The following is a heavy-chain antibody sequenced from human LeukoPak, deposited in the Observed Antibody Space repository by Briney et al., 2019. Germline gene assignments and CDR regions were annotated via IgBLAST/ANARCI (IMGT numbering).Heavy chain of an antibody. J-gene: IGHJ3*02. D-gene: IGHD3-22*01. CDR3: AKGPYYYDSSAYHYRAFDI. Sequence: PGGSLRLSCAASGFTFSTYGMIWVRQAPGKGPEWVSSISDTGGSTYYADSVKGRFTISRDNAKNTLYLQMNSLRAEDTAVYYCAKGPYYYDSSAYHYRAFDIWGQGTMVTVSS. V-gene: IGHV3-23*01. CDR1: GFTFSTYG. CDR2: ISDTGGST.